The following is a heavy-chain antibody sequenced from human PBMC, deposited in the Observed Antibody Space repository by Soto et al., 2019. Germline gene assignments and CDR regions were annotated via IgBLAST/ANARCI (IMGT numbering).Heavy chain of an antibody. CDR2: ISAYNGNT. J-gene: IGHJ3*02. V-gene: IGHV1-18*01. CDR1: GYTFTSYG. D-gene: IGHD3-9*01. CDR3: ARCGSYYDILTGPHDAFDI. Sequence: ASVKVSCKASGYTFTSYGISWVQQAPGQGLEWMGWISAYNGNTNYAQKLQGRVTMTTDTSTSTAYMELRSLRSDDTAVYYCARCGSYYDILTGPHDAFDIWGQGTMVTVSS.